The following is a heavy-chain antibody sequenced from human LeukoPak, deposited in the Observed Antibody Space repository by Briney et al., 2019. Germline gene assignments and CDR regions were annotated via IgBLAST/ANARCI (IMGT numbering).Heavy chain of an antibody. D-gene: IGHD6-13*01. J-gene: IGHJ4*02. CDR1: GFTFSSYS. CDR3: ARGGYSSSWDDTDY. CDR2: ISSSSSTT. Sequence: GGSLRLSCAASGFTFSSYSMNWVRQAPGKGLEWVSYISSSSSTTYYADSVKGRFTISRDNAKNSLYLQMNSLRDEDTAVYYCARGGYSSSWDDTDYWGQGTLVTVSS. V-gene: IGHV3-48*02.